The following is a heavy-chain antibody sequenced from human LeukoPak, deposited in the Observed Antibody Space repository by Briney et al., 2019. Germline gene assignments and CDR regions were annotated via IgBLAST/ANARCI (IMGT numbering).Heavy chain of an antibody. Sequence: GASVKVSCKASGYTFTSYGISWVRQAPGQGLEWMGWISAYNGNTNYAQKLQGRVTMTTDTSTSTAYMELRSLRSDDTAVYYCARDTRKQRSSGYYLMDAFDIWGQGTMVTVSS. V-gene: IGHV1-18*01. J-gene: IGHJ3*02. CDR2: ISAYNGNT. D-gene: IGHD3-22*01. CDR3: ARDTRKQRSSGYYLMDAFDI. CDR1: GYTFTSYG.